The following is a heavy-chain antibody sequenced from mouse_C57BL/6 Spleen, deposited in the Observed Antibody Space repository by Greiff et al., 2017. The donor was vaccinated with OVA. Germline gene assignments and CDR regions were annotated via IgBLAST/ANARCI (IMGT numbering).Heavy chain of an antibody. CDR2: INPYNGDT. CDR1: GYSFTGYF. V-gene: IGHV1-20*01. D-gene: IGHD1-1*01. J-gene: IGHJ1*03. CDR3: ARAYYYGSSHWYFDV. Sequence: VQLQQSGPELVKPGDSVKISCKASGYSFTGYFMNWVMQSHGKSLEWIGRINPYNGDTFYNQKFKGKATLTVDKSSSTAHMELRSLTSEDSAVYYCARAYYYGSSHWYFDVWGTGTTVTVSS.